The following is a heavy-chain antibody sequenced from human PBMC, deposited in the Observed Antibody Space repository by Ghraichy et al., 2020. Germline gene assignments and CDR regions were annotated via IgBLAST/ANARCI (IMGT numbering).Heavy chain of an antibody. V-gene: IGHV1-8*01. Sequence: ASVKVSCKASGYTFTNYDINWVRQATGQGLEWMGWMNPNSGTTGYAQKLQGRVTMTRNTSISTAYLELSSLRVEDTAVYYCARGPGLRCGSGGSCYTDYWGQGTLVTVSS. CDR2: MNPNSGTT. CDR1: GYTFTNYD. D-gene: IGHD2-15*01. CDR3: ARGPGLRCGSGGSCYTDY. J-gene: IGHJ4*02.